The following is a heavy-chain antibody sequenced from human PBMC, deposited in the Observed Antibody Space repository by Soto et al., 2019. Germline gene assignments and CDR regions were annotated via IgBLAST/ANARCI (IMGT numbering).Heavy chain of an antibody. V-gene: IGHV3-48*01. Sequence: EVQLVESGGGLVQPRGSLRLSCAASGFSFSTYSMNWVRQASGKGLEWVSYISSGSSTIYYADSVKGRFTISRDNAKNSLYLQMDSLRAEDTAVYYSTRSAYMDVWGTGTTVTVSS. D-gene: IGHD3-3*01. J-gene: IGHJ6*04. CDR2: ISSGSSTI. CDR1: GFSFSTYS. CDR3: TRSAYMDV.